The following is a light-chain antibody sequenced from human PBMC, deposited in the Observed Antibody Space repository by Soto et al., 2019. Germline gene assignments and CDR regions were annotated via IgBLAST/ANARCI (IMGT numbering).Light chain of an antibody. Sequence: DIQMTQSPSSLSASVGDRVTITCQASQDISNYLNWYQQKPGKAPKLLIYDASNLETGVPSRFSGSGAGTDFTFTISSLQPEDIATYYGQQYDNPNLTVTFGGGTKVEIK. CDR2: DAS. J-gene: IGKJ4*01. V-gene: IGKV1-33*01. CDR1: QDISNY. CDR3: QQYDNPNLTVT.